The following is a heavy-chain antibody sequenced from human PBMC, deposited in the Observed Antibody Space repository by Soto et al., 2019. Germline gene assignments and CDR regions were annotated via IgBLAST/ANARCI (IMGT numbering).Heavy chain of an antibody. CDR1: GGSISSYY. CDR3: ARDRPIVATSGYGMDV. Sequence: QVQLQESGPGLVKPSETLSLTCTVSGGSISSYYWCWIRQPAGKGLEWIGRVYTSGSTNYNPSLKSRVTMSVDTSKNQFSLELNSVTAADTAVYYCARDRPIVATSGYGMDVWGQGTAVTVSS. V-gene: IGHV4-4*07. J-gene: IGHJ6*02. CDR2: VYTSGST. D-gene: IGHD5-12*01.